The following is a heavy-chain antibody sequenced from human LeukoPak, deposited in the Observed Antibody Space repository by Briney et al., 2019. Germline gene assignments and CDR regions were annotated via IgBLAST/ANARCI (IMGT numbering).Heavy chain of an antibody. CDR2: IYTSGST. J-gene: IGHJ6*03. D-gene: IGHD3-10*01. CDR3: ARVYYGSGSYYNSSPYYYYYMDV. V-gene: IGHV4-4*07. Sequence: SETLSLTCTVSGGSISSYYWSWIRQPAGKGLEWIGRIYTSGSTNYNPSLKTRVTMSVDTSKHQFSLKLSSVTAADTAVYYCARVYYGSGSYYNSSPYYYYYMDVRGKGTTVTVSS. CDR1: GGSISSYY.